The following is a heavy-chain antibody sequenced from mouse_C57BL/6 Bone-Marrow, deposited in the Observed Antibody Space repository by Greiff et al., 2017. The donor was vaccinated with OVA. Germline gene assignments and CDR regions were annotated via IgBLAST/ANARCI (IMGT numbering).Heavy chain of an antibody. CDR2: IYPRSGNT. J-gene: IGHJ2*01. Sequence: VQLQESGAELARPGASVKLSCKASGYTFTSYGISWVKQRTGQGLEWIGEIYPRSGNTYYNEKFKGKATLTVDKSSSTAYMQLSSLTSEDSAVYYCAIYGFSYYFDYWGQGTTLTVSS. CDR1: GYTFTSYG. V-gene: IGHV1-81*01. CDR3: AIYGFSYYFDY. D-gene: IGHD1-1*02.